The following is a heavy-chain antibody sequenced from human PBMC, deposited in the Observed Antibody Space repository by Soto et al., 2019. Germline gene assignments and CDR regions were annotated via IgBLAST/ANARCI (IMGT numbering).Heavy chain of an antibody. D-gene: IGHD4-17*01. Sequence: PSETLSLTCAVYGGSFSGYYWSWIRQPPGKGLEWIGEINHSGSTNYNPSLKSRVTISVDTSKNQFSLKLSSVTAADTAVYYCARERYYGDYEYWFDPWGQGTLVTVSS. CDR2: INHSGST. CDR1: GGSFSGYY. CDR3: ARERYYGDYEYWFDP. V-gene: IGHV4-34*01. J-gene: IGHJ5*02.